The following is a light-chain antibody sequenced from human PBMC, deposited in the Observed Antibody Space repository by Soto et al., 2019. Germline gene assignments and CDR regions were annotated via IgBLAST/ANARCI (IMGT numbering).Light chain of an antibody. CDR2: AAS. V-gene: IGKV1-39*01. Sequence: DIQMTQSPSSLSASIGDRVTITCRASQSISNSLNWFQQRPGKPPKLLIYAASSLQSGVPSRFSGSGSGTDFTLTISGLQPEDFATYYCQQSYSIPPFTFGPGTKVDIK. CDR3: QQSYSIPPFT. J-gene: IGKJ3*01. CDR1: QSISNS.